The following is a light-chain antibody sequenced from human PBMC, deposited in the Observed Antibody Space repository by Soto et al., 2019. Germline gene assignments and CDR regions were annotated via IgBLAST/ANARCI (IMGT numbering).Light chain of an antibody. CDR3: QETYSVPFFS. CDR1: ESISTY. CDR2: AAS. V-gene: IGKV1-39*01. J-gene: IGKJ3*01. Sequence: DIPLTQSPSSLSASVGDRVTITCRASESISTYLNWFQQKPGKAPRLLIYAASSLHSGVPSRFSGSGSGTDFTLTISSLQHQDFATYYCQETYSVPFFSFGPGTKVAIK.